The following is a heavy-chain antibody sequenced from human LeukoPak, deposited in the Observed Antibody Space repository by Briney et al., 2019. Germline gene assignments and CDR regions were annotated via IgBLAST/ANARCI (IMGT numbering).Heavy chain of an antibody. CDR3: ARDECGGDCWGSFDY. Sequence: PGGYLRLSSVPPRFTFNSYEISWGRKTPGEGLESVSYIDSSGDTVYYADGGKGRFTTSRDNAKNSLYLQMNSLRADDTAVNYYARDECGGDCWGSFDYWGQGTLVTVSS. CDR1: RFTFNSYE. D-gene: IGHD2-21*02. J-gene: IGHJ4*02. V-gene: IGHV3-48*03. CDR2: IDSSGDTV.